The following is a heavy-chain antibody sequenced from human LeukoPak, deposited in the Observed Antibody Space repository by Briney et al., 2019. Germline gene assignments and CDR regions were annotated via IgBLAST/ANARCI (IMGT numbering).Heavy chain of an antibody. D-gene: IGHD3-22*01. Sequence: GSSVKVSCKASGGTFSSYAISWVRQAPGQGLEWMGGIIPIFGTANYAQKFQGRVTITADESTSTAYMELSSLRSEDTAVYYCARSLVVVIDYYYNMDVWGKGTTVTVSS. CDR1: GGTFSSYA. J-gene: IGHJ6*03. CDR2: IIPIFGTA. V-gene: IGHV1-69*01. CDR3: ARSLVVVIDYYYNMDV.